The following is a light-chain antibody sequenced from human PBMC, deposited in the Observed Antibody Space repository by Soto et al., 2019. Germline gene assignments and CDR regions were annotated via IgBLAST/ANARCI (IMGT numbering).Light chain of an antibody. CDR2: KTS. Sequence: DIQMTQSPSTLSASVGDRVSITCRASQSLNSWLAWYQQKPGKAPKLLIYKTSTLESGVPSRFSGSGSGTAFTLNISTLQPDDCATYYCQQYNKYACGHGTKLEIK. CDR3: QQYNKYA. V-gene: IGKV1-5*03. J-gene: IGKJ2*01. CDR1: QSLNSW.